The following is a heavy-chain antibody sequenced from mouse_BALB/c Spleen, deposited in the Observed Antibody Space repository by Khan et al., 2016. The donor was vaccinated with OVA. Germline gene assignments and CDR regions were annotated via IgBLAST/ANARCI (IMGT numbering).Heavy chain of an antibody. Sequence: EVQLQESGPGLVKPSQSLSLTCTVTGYSITNNYAWNWIRQFPGNKLEWMGYISYSGSTNYNPSLKSRISITRDTSKNQFFLQLNSVTTEDTATYYGARGNYYGDYFDYWGQGTTLTVSS. J-gene: IGHJ2*01. V-gene: IGHV3-2*02. CDR2: ISYSGST. CDR1: GYSITNNYA. D-gene: IGHD1-1*01. CDR3: ARGNYYGDYFDY.